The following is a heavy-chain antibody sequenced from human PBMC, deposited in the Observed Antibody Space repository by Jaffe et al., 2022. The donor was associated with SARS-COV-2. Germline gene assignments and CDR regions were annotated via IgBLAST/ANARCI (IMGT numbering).Heavy chain of an antibody. CDR1: GFSLSNARMG. CDR2: IFSNDEK. Sequence: QVTLKESGPVLVKPTETLTLTCTVSGFSLSNARMGVSWIRQPPGKALEWLAHIFSNDEKSYSTSLKSRLTISKDTSKSQVVLTMTNMDPVDTATYYCARILDGSSWYFSREYGMDVWGQGTTVTVSS. D-gene: IGHD6-13*01. CDR3: ARILDGSSWYFSREYGMDV. V-gene: IGHV2-26*01. J-gene: IGHJ6*02.